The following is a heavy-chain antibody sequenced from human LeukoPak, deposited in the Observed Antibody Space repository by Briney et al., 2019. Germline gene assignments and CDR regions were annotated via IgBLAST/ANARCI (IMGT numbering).Heavy chain of an antibody. Sequence: GGSLRLSCAVSGFTFSDYYMSWIRQAPGKGLEWVSYISSSGSTIYYADSVKGRFTISRDNAKNSLYLQMNSLRAEDTAVYYCARDHGDCLTGTTAFDYWGQGTLVTVSS. V-gene: IGHV3-11*01. CDR2: ISSSGSTI. D-gene: IGHD1-14*01. CDR1: GFTFSDYY. CDR3: ARDHGDCLTGTTAFDY. J-gene: IGHJ4*02.